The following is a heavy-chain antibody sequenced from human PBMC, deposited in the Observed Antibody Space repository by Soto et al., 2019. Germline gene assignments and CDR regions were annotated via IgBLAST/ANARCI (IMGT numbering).Heavy chain of an antibody. J-gene: IGHJ3*02. V-gene: IGHV3-11*01. D-gene: IGHD3-10*01. CDR3: ARDYNDAFDI. CDR1: GFTFTHYF. CDR2: ISSGASTI. Sequence: GGSLRLSCAASGFTFTHYFMTWIRQAPGKGLEWVSYISSGASTIYYADSVKGRFTISRDNAKNAVYLQMNSLRAEDTAVYYCARDYNDAFDIWGQGTIVTVSS.